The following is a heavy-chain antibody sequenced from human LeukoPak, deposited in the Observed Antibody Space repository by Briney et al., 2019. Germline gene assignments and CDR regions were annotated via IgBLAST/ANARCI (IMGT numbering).Heavy chain of an antibody. Sequence: GGSLRLSCAASGFIFSNYAMSWVRQAPGKGLDWVSTISGSGVSTYYVDSVKGRFTISRDNSKNTLYLQMNSLRAEDTAVYYCEKLPWGTAARPNFGMDYWGQGILVTVSS. V-gene: IGHV3-23*01. CDR2: ISGSGVST. CDR1: GFIFSNYA. J-gene: IGHJ4*02. D-gene: IGHD6-6*01. CDR3: EKLPWGTAARPNFGMDY.